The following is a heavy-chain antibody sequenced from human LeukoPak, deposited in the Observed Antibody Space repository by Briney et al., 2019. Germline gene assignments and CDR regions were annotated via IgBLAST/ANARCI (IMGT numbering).Heavy chain of an antibody. V-gene: IGHV1-3*01. CDR3: ASPSYGPEKPDY. CDR2: INAGNGYT. Sequence: ASVKVSCKASGGTFSSYAISWVRQAPGQGLEWMGWINAGNGYTQYSQKFQGRVTITRDTSASTAYMELSSLRSEDTAVYYCASPSYGPEKPDYWGQGTLVTVSS. J-gene: IGHJ4*02. CDR1: GGTFSSYA. D-gene: IGHD5-18*01.